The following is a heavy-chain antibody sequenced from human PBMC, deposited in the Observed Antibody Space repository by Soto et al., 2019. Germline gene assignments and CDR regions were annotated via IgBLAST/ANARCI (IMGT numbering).Heavy chain of an antibody. Sequence: PGGSLRLSCAASGFSFSNYWMHWVRQAPGKGLVWVSRIKGDGSETNYADSVKGRFTIYRDNAKNTLYLQMNSLRAEDTAVYYCAKDLHIAATDYWGQGTLVTVSS. J-gene: IGHJ4*02. V-gene: IGHV3-74*01. CDR2: IKGDGSET. CDR3: AKDLHIAATDY. D-gene: IGHD6-13*01. CDR1: GFSFSNYW.